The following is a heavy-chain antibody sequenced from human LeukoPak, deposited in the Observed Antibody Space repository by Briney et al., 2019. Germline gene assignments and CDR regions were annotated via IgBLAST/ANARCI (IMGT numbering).Heavy chain of an antibody. CDR2: IYPGDSDT. J-gene: IGHJ4*02. D-gene: IGHD3-22*01. CDR3: ARRTYYYDSSGYSLYYFDY. V-gene: IGHV5-51*01. CDR1: GYSFTSYW. Sequence: ESLQISCKGSGYSFTSYWIGWVRQLPGKGLEWMGIIYPGDSDTRYSPSFQGQVTISADKSISTAYLQWSSLKASDTAMYYCARRTYYYDSSGYSLYYFDYWGQGTLVTVSS.